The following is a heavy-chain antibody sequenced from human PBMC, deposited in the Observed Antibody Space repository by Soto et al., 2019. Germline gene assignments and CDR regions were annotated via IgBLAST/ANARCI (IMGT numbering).Heavy chain of an antibody. Sequence: QVQLVQSGAEVKKPGSSVKVSCKASGGTFSSYAISWVRQAPGQGLEWMGGIIPIFGTANYAQKVQGRVTITADESTSTAYMELSSLRSEDTAVYYCARWSSLDCSGGSCYYYGMDVWGQGTTVTVSS. CDR3: ARWSSLDCSGGSCYYYGMDV. D-gene: IGHD2-15*01. V-gene: IGHV1-69*01. J-gene: IGHJ6*02. CDR2: IIPIFGTA. CDR1: GGTFSSYA.